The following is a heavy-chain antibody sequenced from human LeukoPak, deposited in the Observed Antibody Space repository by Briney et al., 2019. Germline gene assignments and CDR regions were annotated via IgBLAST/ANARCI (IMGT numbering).Heavy chain of an antibody. J-gene: IGHJ6*03. V-gene: IGHV4-61*02. D-gene: IGHD1-26*01. CDR3: AREFRGHIQNSGSYHYYYYYMDV. Sequence: PSETLSLTCTVSGGSISSGSYYWSWIRQPAGKGLEWIGRIYTSGSTNYNPSLKSRVTISVDTSKNQFSLKLSSVTAADTAVYYCAREFRGHIQNSGSYHYYYYYMDVWGKGTTVTVSS. CDR1: GGSISSGSYY. CDR2: IYTSGST.